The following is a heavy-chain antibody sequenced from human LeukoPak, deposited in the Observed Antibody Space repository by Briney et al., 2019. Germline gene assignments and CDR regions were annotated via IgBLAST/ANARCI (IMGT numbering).Heavy chain of an antibody. J-gene: IGHJ4*02. Sequence: GGSLRLSCAASGFTFSSYSMNWVRQAPGKGLEWVSPISSSSSYIYYADSVKGRFTTSRDNAKNSLYLQMNSLRAEDTAVYYCARESGYVEYYFDYWGQGTLVTVSS. V-gene: IGHV3-21*01. CDR1: GFTFSSYS. CDR3: ARESGYVEYYFDY. CDR2: ISSSSSYI. D-gene: IGHD5-12*01.